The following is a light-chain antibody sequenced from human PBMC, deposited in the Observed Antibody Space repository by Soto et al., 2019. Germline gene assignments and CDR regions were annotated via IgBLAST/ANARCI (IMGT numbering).Light chain of an antibody. V-gene: IGLV2-14*03. CDR2: EVS. J-gene: IGLJ1*01. CDR1: SSDVGAYDY. CDR3: CSYTTISTRV. Sequence: QSVLTQPASVSGSPGQSITISCTGTSSDVGAYDYVSWYQQHPDKAPKLMIYEVSYRPSGVSNRFSGSKSVNTATLTISGLQAEDEADYYCCSYTTISTRVFGTGTKVTVL.